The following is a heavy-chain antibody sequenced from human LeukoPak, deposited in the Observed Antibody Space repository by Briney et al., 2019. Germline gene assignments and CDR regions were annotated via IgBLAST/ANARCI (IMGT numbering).Heavy chain of an antibody. V-gene: IGHV3-7*03. CDR2: IKPDESQK. D-gene: IGHD2-15*01. CDR1: GFTLSTYW. J-gene: IGHJ4*02. CDR3: VRGLVGYCSGGAWDGTCFDY. Sequence: GGSLRLSCADSGFTLSTYWMSWVRQAPGKGLEWVAIIKPDESQKNYLDSVKGRFTVSRDNAKNSLYLQMNSLRAEDTAVYYCVRGLVGYCSGGAWDGTCFDYWGQGALVTVSS.